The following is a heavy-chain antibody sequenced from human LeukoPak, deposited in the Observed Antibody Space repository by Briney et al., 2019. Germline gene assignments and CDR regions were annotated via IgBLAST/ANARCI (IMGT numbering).Heavy chain of an antibody. CDR3: ARGAVGVVVPAAQARFDP. J-gene: IGHJ5*02. V-gene: IGHV3-21*01. CDR1: GGSISSSS. CDR2: ISSSSSYI. D-gene: IGHD2-2*01. Sequence: PSETLSLTCTVSGGSISSSSYYWGWIRQAPGKGLEWVSSISSSSSYIYYADSVKGRFTISRDNAKNSLYLQMNSLRAEDTAVYYCARGAVGVVVPAAQARFDPWGQGTLVTVSS.